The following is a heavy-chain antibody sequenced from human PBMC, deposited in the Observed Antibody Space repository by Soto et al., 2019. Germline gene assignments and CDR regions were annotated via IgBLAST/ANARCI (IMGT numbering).Heavy chain of an antibody. V-gene: IGHV1-69*13. CDR2: IIPIFGTA. D-gene: IGHD3-10*01. CDR1: GGTFSSYA. CDR3: AREVPSPGYYYYGMDV. J-gene: IGHJ6*02. Sequence: SVKVSCKASGGTFSSYAISLVRQAPGQGLEWMGGIIPIFGTANYAQKFQGRVTITADESTSTAYMEMSSLRSEDTAVYYCAREVPSPGYYYYGMDVWGQGTTVTVSS.